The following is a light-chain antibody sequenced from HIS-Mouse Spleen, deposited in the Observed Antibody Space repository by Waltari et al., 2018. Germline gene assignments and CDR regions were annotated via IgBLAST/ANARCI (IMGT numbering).Light chain of an antibody. CDR3: AAWDDSLSGYV. J-gene: IGLJ1*01. V-gene: IGLV1-47*01. CDR1: SSNIGSNY. Sequence: QSVLTQPPSASGTPGQRVTISCSGSSSNIGSNYVYWYQQLPGTAPKLLIYMNNQRPSGVPDRFSGSNSGTSASVAISGLRSEDEADYYCAAWDDSLSGYVFGTGTKVTVL. CDR2: MNN.